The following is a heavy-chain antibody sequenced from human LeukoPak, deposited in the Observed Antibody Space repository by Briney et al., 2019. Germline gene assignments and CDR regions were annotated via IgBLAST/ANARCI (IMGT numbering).Heavy chain of an antibody. Sequence: GGSLRLSCAASGFTFSSYAMSWVRQAPGKGLEWVSLISGSGVTTHYADSVKGRFTMSRDNSKNTLFVQMNSLRAEDTAIYYCAKQVDYSSGFYFDYWGQRTLVTVSS. D-gene: IGHD6-19*01. V-gene: IGHV3-23*01. CDR2: ISGSGVTT. CDR3: AKQVDYSSGFYFDY. CDR1: GFTFSSYA. J-gene: IGHJ4*02.